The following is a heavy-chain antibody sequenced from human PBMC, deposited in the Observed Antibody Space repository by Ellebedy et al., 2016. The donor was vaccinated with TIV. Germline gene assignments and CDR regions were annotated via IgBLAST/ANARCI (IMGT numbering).Heavy chain of an antibody. CDR1: GGTFSSYA. CDR3: AGGDGDYVYDGRWFDP. Sequence: SVKVSCXASGGTFSSYAISWVRQAPGQGLEWMGGIIPIFGTANYAQKFQGRVTITADKSTSTAYMELSSLRSEDTAVYYCAGGDGDYVYDGRWFDPWGQGTLVTVSS. D-gene: IGHD4-17*01. CDR2: IIPIFGTA. V-gene: IGHV1-69*06. J-gene: IGHJ5*02.